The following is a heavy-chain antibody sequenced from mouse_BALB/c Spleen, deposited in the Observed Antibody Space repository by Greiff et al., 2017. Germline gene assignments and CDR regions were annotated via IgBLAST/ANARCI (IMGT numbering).Heavy chain of an antibody. CDR3: AREGDGNPAWFAY. Sequence: EVKVVESGGGLVKPGGSLKLSCAASGFTFSDYYMYWVRQTPEKRLEWVATISDGGSYTYYPDSVKGRFTISRDNAKNNLYLQMSSLKSEDTAMYYCAREGDGNPAWFAYWGQGTTLTVSS. CDR1: GFTFSDYY. D-gene: IGHD2-1*01. V-gene: IGHV5-4*02. J-gene: IGHJ2*01. CDR2: ISDGGSYT.